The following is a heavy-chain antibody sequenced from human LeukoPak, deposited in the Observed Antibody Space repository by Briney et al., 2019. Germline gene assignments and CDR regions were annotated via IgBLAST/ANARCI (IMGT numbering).Heavy chain of an antibody. CDR1: GFTYSSYS. CDR2: ISSSSSYR. Sequence: PGGSLRLSCAASGFTYSSYSLNWVRQVPGKGLEWVSYISSSSSYRYYADSVKGRFTISRDNAKNSLYLQMDSLRAEDTAVYYCARDNDYGVDYWGQGTLVTVPS. V-gene: IGHV3-21*01. CDR3: ARDNDYGVDY. D-gene: IGHD4-17*01. J-gene: IGHJ4*02.